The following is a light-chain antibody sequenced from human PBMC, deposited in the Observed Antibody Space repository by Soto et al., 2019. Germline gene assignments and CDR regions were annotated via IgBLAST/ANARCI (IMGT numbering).Light chain of an antibody. CDR1: SSDVGGYNY. CDR3: SSYTSSSTPWV. V-gene: IGLV2-14*01. Sequence: QSALTQPASVSGSPGQSITISCTGTSSDVGGYNYVSWYQQHPGKAPKLMIYEVSNRPSGVSKRFSGSKSGNTASLTISGLQAEDEADYYCSSYTSSSTPWVFGAGTTVTVL. CDR2: EVS. J-gene: IGLJ3*02.